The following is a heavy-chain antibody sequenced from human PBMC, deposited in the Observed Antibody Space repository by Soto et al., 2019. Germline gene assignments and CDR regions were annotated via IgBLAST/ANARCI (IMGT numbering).Heavy chain of an antibody. J-gene: IGHJ5*02. CDR3: AKTKEGGFDP. CDR2: FHYSANT. CDR1: GDSISSNY. D-gene: IGHD3-16*01. Sequence: QVQLQESGPGLVKPSETLSLTCTVSGDSISSNYWSWIRQPPGKGLEWIGYFHYSANTNYNPSLKSRVIISVDTSKNQFFLKLTSVTATDTAVYSCAKTKEGGFDPWGQGILVTVSS. V-gene: IGHV4-59*01.